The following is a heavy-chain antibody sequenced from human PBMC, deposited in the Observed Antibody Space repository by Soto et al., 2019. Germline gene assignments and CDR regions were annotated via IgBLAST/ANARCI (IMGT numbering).Heavy chain of an antibody. Sequence: GGSLRLSCAASGFTFSSYAMSWVRQAPGKGMEWVSAISGSGGSTYYADSVKGRFTISRDNSKNTLYLQMNSLRAEDTAVYYCAKGLSQQLALDAFDIWGQGTMVTVSS. CDR1: GFTFSSYA. D-gene: IGHD6-13*01. J-gene: IGHJ3*02. CDR3: AKGLSQQLALDAFDI. V-gene: IGHV3-23*01. CDR2: ISGSGGST.